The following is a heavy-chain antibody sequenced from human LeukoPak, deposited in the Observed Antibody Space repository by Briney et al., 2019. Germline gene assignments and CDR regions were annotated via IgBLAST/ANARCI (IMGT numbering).Heavy chain of an antibody. J-gene: IGHJ4*02. D-gene: IGHD6-6*01. Sequence: GGSLRLSCAASGFNFSSYSMNWVRQAPGKGLEWVSSISSSSGNIYYADSVKGRFTISRDNAKNLLYLQMNSLRAEDTAVYYCSRGGSSSGDGLDYWGQGTLVTVSS. CDR1: GFNFSSYS. CDR2: ISSSSGNI. CDR3: SRGGSSSGDGLDY. V-gene: IGHV3-21*01.